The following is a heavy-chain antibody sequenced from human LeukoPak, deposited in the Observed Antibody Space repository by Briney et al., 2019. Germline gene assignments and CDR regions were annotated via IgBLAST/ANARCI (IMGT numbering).Heavy chain of an antibody. CDR1: GGSVSSGSYY. Sequence: SETLSLTCTVSGGSVSSGSYYWSWIRQPPGKGLEWIGYIYYSGSTNYNPSLKSRVTISVDTSKNQFSLKLSSVTTADTAVYYCASGGSHYDILTDYYYYYGMDVWGKGTTVTVSS. D-gene: IGHD3-9*01. V-gene: IGHV4-61*01. CDR3: ASGGSHYDILTDYYYYYGMDV. J-gene: IGHJ6*04. CDR2: IYYSGST.